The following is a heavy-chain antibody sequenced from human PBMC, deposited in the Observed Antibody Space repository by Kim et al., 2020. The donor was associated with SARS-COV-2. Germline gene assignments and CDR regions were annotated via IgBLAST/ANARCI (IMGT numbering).Heavy chain of an antibody. J-gene: IGHJ4*02. D-gene: IGHD3-22*01. CDR1: GFTFSSYA. Sequence: GGSLRLSCAASGFTFSSYAMSWVRQAPGKGLEWVSAISGSGGSTYYADSVKGRFTISRDNSKNTLYLQMNSLRAEDTAVYYCAKDLGYYDSSGYPWGFDYWGQGTLVTVSS. V-gene: IGHV3-23*01. CDR3: AKDLGYYDSSGYPWGFDY. CDR2: ISGSGGST.